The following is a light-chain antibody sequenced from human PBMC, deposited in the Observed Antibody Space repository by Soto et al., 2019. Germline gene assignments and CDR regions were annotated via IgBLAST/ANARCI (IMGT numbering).Light chain of an antibody. Sequence: QSVLTQPPSVSGAPGQRVTISCTGSSSNIGAGYDVHWYQQLPGTAPKLLIYGNTNRPSGVPDRFSGSKSDTSASLAITGLQADDECDYYCQSYDNSLRGWVFGGGTQLTVL. V-gene: IGLV1-40*01. J-gene: IGLJ7*01. CDR3: QSYDNSLRGWV. CDR2: GNT. CDR1: SSNIGAGYD.